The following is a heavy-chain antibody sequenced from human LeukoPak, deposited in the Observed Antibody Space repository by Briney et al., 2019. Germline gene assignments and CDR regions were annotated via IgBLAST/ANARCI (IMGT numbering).Heavy chain of an antibody. CDR2: IYTSGST. CDR3: ARDMYSTRAFDI. CDR1: GGSISSYY. V-gene: IGHV4-4*07. J-gene: IGHJ3*02. D-gene: IGHD6-13*01. Sequence: SETLSLTCTVSGGSISSYYWSWIRQPAGKGLEWIGRIYTSGSTNYNPSLKSRVTMSVDTSKDQFSLKLSSVTAADTAVYYCARDMYSTRAFDIWGQGTMVTVSS.